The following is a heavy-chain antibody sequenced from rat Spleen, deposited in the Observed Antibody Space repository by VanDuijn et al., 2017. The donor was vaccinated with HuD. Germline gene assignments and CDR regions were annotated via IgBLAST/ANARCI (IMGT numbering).Heavy chain of an antibody. CDR2: ISSDGGST. CDR3: AKDGAYYGFPYYFDY. CDR1: GFTFSDYY. V-gene: IGHV5-20*01. D-gene: IGHD1-7*01. Sequence: EVQLVESDGGLVQPGRSLKLSCAASGFTFSDYYMAWVRQAPTKGLEWVATISSDGGSTYYRDSVKGRFTISRDNAKSTLYLQMESLRSEDTATYYCAKDGAYYGFPYYFDYWGQGVMVTVSS. J-gene: IGHJ2*01.